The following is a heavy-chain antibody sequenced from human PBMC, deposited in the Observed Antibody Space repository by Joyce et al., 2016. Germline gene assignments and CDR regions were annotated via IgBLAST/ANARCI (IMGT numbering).Heavy chain of an antibody. CDR3: ARQGELRYYFDY. CDR1: GGSIRSSGYY. J-gene: IGHJ4*02. D-gene: IGHD4-17*01. V-gene: IGHV4-39*01. Sequence: QLQLQESGPGLVKPSETLSLTCTVSGGSIRSSGYYWGRIRQPPGKGLEWIGSIYYSGSTYYNPSLKSRVTISVDTSKNQFSLKLSSVTAADTAVYYCARQGELRYYFDYWGQGTLVTVSS. CDR2: IYYSGST.